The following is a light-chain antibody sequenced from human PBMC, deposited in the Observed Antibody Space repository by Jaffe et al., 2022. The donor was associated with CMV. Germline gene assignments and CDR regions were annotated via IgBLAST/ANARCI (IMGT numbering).Light chain of an antibody. Sequence: QSALTQPASVSGSPGQSITISCTGTSSDVGSYNFVSWYQQHPGKAPKLMIYNVSDRPSGVSNRFSGSKSGNTASLTISGLQAEDEADYYCISYTSTSTPWVFGGGTKLTVL. CDR2: NVS. CDR3: ISYTSTSTPWV. J-gene: IGLJ3*02. CDR1: SSDVGSYNF. V-gene: IGLV2-14*03.